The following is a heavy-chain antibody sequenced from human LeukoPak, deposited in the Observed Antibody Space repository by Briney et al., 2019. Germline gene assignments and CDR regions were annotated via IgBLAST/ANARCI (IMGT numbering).Heavy chain of an antibody. CDR2: ITSRSSYI. Sequence: GGSLRLSCAASGFTFSSYSMNWVRQAPGKGLEWVSSITSRSSYIYYADSVKGRFTISRDNAKNSLYLQMNSLRAEDTAMYYCAREEGSGSDDAFDIWGQGTMVTVSS. CDR1: GFTFSSYS. CDR3: AREEGSGSDDAFDI. D-gene: IGHD3-10*01. J-gene: IGHJ3*02. V-gene: IGHV3-21*01.